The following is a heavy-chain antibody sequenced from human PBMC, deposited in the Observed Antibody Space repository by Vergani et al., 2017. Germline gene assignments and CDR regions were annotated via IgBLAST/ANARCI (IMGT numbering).Heavy chain of an antibody. CDR3: ANNPPPGDGSGSYYNGNSGSYYYYYGMDV. CDR1: GFTFGSYA. V-gene: IGHV3-23*01. D-gene: IGHD3-10*01. Sequence: EVKLLESGGGLVQPGGSLRLSCVASGFTFGSYAMNWVRQAPGKGLEWVATLTIIGYNGEKTYYADSVKGRFSISRDKSKNTLYLQMNSLRAEDTAVYYCANNPPPGDGSGSYYNGNSGSYYYYYGMDVWGQGTTVTVSS. CDR2: IIGYNGEKT. J-gene: IGHJ6*02.